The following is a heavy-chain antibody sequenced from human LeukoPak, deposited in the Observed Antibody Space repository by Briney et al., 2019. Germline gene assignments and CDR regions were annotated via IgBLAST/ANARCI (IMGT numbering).Heavy chain of an antibody. J-gene: IGHJ3*02. V-gene: IGHV1-18*01. Sequence: GASVKVSCQAYGYTFTDYGITWVRQAPGQGLEWMGWIGVYNGNTNYAQKVQGRLTMTTDTSTSTAYMELRSLSSDDTAVYYCARAGVWDYDDSSGYHNGAFDIWGQGTMVTVSS. CDR2: IGVYNGNT. CDR1: GYTFTDYG. D-gene: IGHD3-22*01. CDR3: ARAGVWDYDDSSGYHNGAFDI.